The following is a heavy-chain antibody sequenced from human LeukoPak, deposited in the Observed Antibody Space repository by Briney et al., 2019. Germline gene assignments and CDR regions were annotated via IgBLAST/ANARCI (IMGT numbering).Heavy chain of an antibody. CDR2: ISGSGGST. D-gene: IGHD3-22*01. J-gene: IGHJ3*02. V-gene: IGHV3-23*01. CDR3: AKSIDGSYYYDSSGPVTRALNAFDI. CDR1: GFTFSSYA. Sequence: GGSLRLSCAASGFTFSSYAMSWVRQAPGKGLEWVSAISGSGGSTYYADSVKGRFTISRDNSKNTLYLQMNSLRAEDTAVYYCAKSIDGSYYYDSSGPVTRALNAFDIWGQGTMVTVSS.